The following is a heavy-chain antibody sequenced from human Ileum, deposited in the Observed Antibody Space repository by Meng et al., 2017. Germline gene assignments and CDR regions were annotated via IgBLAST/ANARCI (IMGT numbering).Heavy chain of an antibody. CDR1: GGSSSSGGYY. D-gene: IGHD1-14*01. CDR2: IFQSGST. V-gene: IGHV4-31*03. Sequence: QVQLQESGPGLVKPSQTLSLTCTVSGGSSSSGGYYWSWIRQHPGKGLEWIGEIFQSGSTNYNPSLKSRVSISVDKSKNHLSLSLSSVTAADTAVYYCAKAAAYNLDIWGQGALVTVSS. CDR3: AKAAAYNLDI. J-gene: IGHJ4*02.